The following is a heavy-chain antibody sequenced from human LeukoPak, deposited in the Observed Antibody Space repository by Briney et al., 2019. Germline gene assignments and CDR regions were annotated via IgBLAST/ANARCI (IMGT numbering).Heavy chain of an antibody. J-gene: IGHJ4*02. CDR1: GFTFSSYA. D-gene: IGHD6-13*01. Sequence: GGSLRLSCAASGFTFSSYAMHWVRQAPGKGLEYVSAISSNGGSTYYANSVKGRFTISRDNSKNTLYLQMGSLRAEDTAVYYCARDVGRGAAVDYWGQGTLVTVSS. V-gene: IGHV3-64*01. CDR2: ISSNGGST. CDR3: ARDVGRGAAVDY.